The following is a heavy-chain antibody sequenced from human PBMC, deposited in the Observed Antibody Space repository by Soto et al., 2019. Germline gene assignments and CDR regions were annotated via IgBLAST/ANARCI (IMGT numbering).Heavy chain of an antibody. CDR1: GYTFTTYG. D-gene: IGHD6-19*01. V-gene: IGHV1-18*01. J-gene: IGHJ6*02. CDR3: ARQQWLYYYYGMDV. Sequence: QVQLVQSGAEVKKPGASVKVSCKASGYTFTTYGISWVRQAPGQGLEWMGWISAYNGNTNYAQKSQGRVTMTTDTSTSTGYMELRSLRSDDTAVYYCARQQWLYYYYGMDVWGQGTTVTVSS. CDR2: ISAYNGNT.